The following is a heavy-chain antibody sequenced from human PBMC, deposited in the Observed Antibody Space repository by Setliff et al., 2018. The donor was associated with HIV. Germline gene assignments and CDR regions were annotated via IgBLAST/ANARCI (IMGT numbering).Heavy chain of an antibody. CDR2: IIPVRGLA. CDR3: ARHYFDSNSYYRPPFDS. D-gene: IGHD3-22*01. J-gene: IGHJ5*01. Sequence: SVKVSCKASGGTFNTHAFSWVRQAPGQGLEWMGGIIPVRGLANYARNFQGRVTITAGTSTNTAYLEVVSLRSEDTAIYYCARHYFDSNSYYRPPFDSWGQGTPVTVSS. CDR1: GGTFNTHA. V-gene: IGHV1-69*10.